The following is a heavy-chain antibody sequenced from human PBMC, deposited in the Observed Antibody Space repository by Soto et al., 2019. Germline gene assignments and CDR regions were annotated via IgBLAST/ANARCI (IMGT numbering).Heavy chain of an antibody. CDR1: GYNFAIYW. D-gene: IGHD3-22*01. Sequence: PGESLKISCKGSGYNFAIYWIGWVRQMPGKGLEWMGIIYPGDSDTRYSPSFQGQVTISADKSISTAYLQWSSLKASDTAMYYCARPDSDNYYGLDVWGQGTTVTVS. V-gene: IGHV5-51*01. CDR2: IYPGDSDT. J-gene: IGHJ6*02. CDR3: ARPDSDNYYGLDV.